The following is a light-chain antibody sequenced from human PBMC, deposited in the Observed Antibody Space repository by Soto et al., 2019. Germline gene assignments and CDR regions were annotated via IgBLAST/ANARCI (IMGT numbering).Light chain of an antibody. CDR1: SSDVGGYNY. J-gene: IGLJ1*01. Sequence: QSVLTQPASVSGSPRQAITISCTGTSSDVGGYNYVSWYQQHPGKAPKLMIYEVIHRPSGVSNRFSGSKSGNTASLTISGLQAADEADYYCVSYTSNSTPVFGTGTKGTVL. V-gene: IGLV2-14*01. CDR2: EVI. CDR3: VSYTSNSTPV.